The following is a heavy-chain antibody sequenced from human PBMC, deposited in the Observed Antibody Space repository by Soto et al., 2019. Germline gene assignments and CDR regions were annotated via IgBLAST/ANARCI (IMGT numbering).Heavy chain of an antibody. V-gene: IGHV6-1*01. CDR1: GDSVSSNSAA. D-gene: IGHD3-3*01. CDR3: ARDSYFVFWSGFTGGHNDDFDI. J-gene: IGHJ3*02. CDR2: TYYRSKWYN. Sequence: SQTLSLTCAISGDSVSSNSAAWNWIRQSPSRGLEWLGRTYYRSKWYNDYAVSVKSRITINPDTSKNQFSLQLNSVTPEDTAVYYCARDSYFVFWSGFTGGHNDDFDIWGQGTMVTVSS.